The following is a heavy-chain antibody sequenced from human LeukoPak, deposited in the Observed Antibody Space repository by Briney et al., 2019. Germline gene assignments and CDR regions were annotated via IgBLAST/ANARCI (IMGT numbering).Heavy chain of an antibody. Sequence: GGSLRLSCAASGFTFSSYEMNWVRQAPGKGLEWVSYISSTSGSTIYYADSVKGRFTISRDNAKNSLSLQMSSLRDEDTAVYYCARRSARSNYFPFDYWGQGTLVTVSS. D-gene: IGHD3-10*01. CDR3: ARRSARSNYFPFDY. CDR2: ISSTSGSTI. V-gene: IGHV3-48*03. J-gene: IGHJ4*02. CDR1: GFTFSSYE.